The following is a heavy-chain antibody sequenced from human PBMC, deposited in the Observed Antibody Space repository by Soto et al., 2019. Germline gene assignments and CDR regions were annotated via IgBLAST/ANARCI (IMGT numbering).Heavy chain of an antibody. Sequence: QVQLVQSGAEMKKPGASVKVSCKASGYTFTGYYMHWVRQAPGQGLEWMGWINPNSGGTNYAQKFQGWVTMTRDTSISTAYMELSRLRSDDTAVYYCAILGGERGYCSGGSCPFDYWGQGTLVTVSS. CDR2: INPNSGGT. CDR1: GYTFTGYY. J-gene: IGHJ4*02. V-gene: IGHV1-2*04. CDR3: AILGGERGYCSGGSCPFDY. D-gene: IGHD2-15*01.